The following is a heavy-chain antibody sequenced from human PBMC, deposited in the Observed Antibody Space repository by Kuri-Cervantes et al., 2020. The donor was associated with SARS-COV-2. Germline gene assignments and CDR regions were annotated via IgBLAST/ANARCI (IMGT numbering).Heavy chain of an antibody. Sequence: SETLSLTCAVSGYSISSSNWWGWIRQPPGKGLAWIGYIYYSGSTYYNPSLKSRVTMSVDTSKNQLSLKLSSVTAVDTAVYYCARLSHSSSSIAFDIWGQGTMVTVSS. V-gene: IGHV4-28*01. CDR2: IYYSGST. D-gene: IGHD6-6*01. CDR3: ARLSHSSSSIAFDI. CDR1: GYSISSSNW. J-gene: IGHJ3*02.